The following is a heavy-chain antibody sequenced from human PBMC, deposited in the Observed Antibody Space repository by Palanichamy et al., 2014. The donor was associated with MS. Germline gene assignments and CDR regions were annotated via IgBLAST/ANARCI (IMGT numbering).Heavy chain of an antibody. V-gene: IGHV1-18*04. CDR3: ARPLVAAGSGLDY. CDR2: ISTYNGNT. J-gene: IGHJ4*02. CDR1: GYTFTLYG. Sequence: QVQLVQSGAEVKNPGASVKVSCKASGYTFTLYGITWVRQAPGQGLEWMGWISTYNGNTIYAQKFQGRVTMTTDTSTSTAYMELRSLRSGDTAVYYCARPLVAAGSGLDYWGQGTLVTVSS. D-gene: IGHD6-13*01.